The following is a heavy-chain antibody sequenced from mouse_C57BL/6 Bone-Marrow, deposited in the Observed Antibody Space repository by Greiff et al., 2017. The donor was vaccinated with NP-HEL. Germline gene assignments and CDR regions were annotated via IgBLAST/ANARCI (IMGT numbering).Heavy chain of an antibody. Sequence: EVMLVESGAELVRPGASVKLSCTASGFNIKDDYMHWVKQRPEQGLEWIGWIDPENGDTEYASKFQGKATITADTSSNTAYLQLSSLTSEDTAVYYCTTVITTSYWGQGTLVTVSA. V-gene: IGHV14-4*01. CDR1: GFNIKDDY. D-gene: IGHD1-1*01. J-gene: IGHJ3*01. CDR3: TTVITTSY. CDR2: IDPENGDT.